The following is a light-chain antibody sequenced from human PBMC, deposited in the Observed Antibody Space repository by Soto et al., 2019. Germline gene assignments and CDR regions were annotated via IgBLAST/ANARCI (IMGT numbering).Light chain of an antibody. V-gene: IGLV2-23*02. CDR1: SSDVGSYNL. J-gene: IGLJ2*01. Sequence: QSALTQPASVSGSPGQSITISCTGTSSDVGSYNLVSWYQQHPGKAPKLMIYEVSKRPSGVSNRFSGSKSGNTASLKISGAPAEDEAYYYCRSYSGSSSVVFGGGTKLTVL. CDR3: RSYSGSSSVV. CDR2: EVS.